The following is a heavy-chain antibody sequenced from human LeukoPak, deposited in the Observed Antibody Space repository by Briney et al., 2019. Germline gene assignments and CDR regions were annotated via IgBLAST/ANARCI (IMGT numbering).Heavy chain of an antibody. CDR1: GFTFSSYA. CDR3: AKGADYDILTGRLFDY. D-gene: IGHD3-9*01. Sequence: GGSLRLSCAASGFTFSSYAMSWVRQAPGKGLERVSAISGSGGSAYYADSVKGRFTISRDNSKNTLYLQMNSLRAEDTAVYYCAKGADYDILTGRLFDYWGQGTLVTVSS. V-gene: IGHV3-23*01. CDR2: ISGSGGSA. J-gene: IGHJ4*02.